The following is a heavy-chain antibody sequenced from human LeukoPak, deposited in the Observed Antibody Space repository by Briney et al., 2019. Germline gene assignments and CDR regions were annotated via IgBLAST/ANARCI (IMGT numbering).Heavy chain of an antibody. Sequence: GGSLRLSCAASGFTFSSYAMSWVRQAPGKGLEWVSAISGSGGSTGYADSVKGRFTISRDNAKNSLYLQMNSLRAEDTALYYCARGRPYYYMDVWGKGTTVTVSS. V-gene: IGHV3-23*01. CDR2: ISGSGGST. J-gene: IGHJ6*03. CDR1: GFTFSSYA. CDR3: ARGRPYYYMDV. D-gene: IGHD3-16*01.